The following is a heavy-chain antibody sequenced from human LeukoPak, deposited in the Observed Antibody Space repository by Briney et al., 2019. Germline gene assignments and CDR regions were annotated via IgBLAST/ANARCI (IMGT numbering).Heavy chain of an antibody. CDR2: IYQDGSEK. Sequence: GGSLRLSCAASGFTFSSYWMSWVRQAPGKGLEWVANIYQDGSEKYYVDSVKGRFTISRDNAEKSVYLQMNSLRAEDTAVYYCARVRGTLVRGLIVTRMDYWGPGTLVTVSS. V-gene: IGHV3-7*01. CDR3: ARVRGTLVRGLIVTRMDY. CDR1: GFTFSSYW. D-gene: IGHD3-10*01. J-gene: IGHJ4*02.